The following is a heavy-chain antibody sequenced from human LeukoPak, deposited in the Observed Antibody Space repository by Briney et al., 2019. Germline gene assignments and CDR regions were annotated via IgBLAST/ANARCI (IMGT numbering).Heavy chain of an antibody. V-gene: IGHV1-18*01. D-gene: IGHD3-9*01. J-gene: IGHJ4*02. CDR1: GYTFNTYG. CDR2: TSVYNGDT. CDR3: ARVSSTYYDILTAYYGY. Sequence: ASVKVSCTASGYTFNTYGVGWVRQAPGQGLEWMGWTSVYNGDTHYIQKLQGRVTMTTDRATSTAYMELRSLRADDTAVYYCARVSSTYYDILTAYYGYWGQGTLVTVSS.